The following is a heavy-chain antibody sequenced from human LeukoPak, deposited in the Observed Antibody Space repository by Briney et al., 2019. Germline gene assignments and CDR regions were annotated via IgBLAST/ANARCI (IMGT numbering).Heavy chain of an antibody. CDR2: INPSGGST. CDR3: AREGLLWFGELYGMDV. J-gene: IGHJ6*02. Sequence: ASVKVSCKASGGTFTSYDINWVRQATGQGLEWIGIINPSGGSTSYAQKFQGRVTMTRDTSTSTVYMELSSLRSEDTAVYYCAREGLLWFGELYGMDVWGQGTTVTVSS. D-gene: IGHD3-10*01. CDR1: GGTFTSYD. V-gene: IGHV1-46*01.